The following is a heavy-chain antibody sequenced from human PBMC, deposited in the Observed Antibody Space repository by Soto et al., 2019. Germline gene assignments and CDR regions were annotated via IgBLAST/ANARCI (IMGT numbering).Heavy chain of an antibody. CDR2: ISSSSGTI. CDR1: GFTFSSYS. Sequence: PGGSLRLSCAASGFTFSSYSMNWVRQAPGKGLEWVSYISSSSGTIYFADSVKGRFTVSRDNAKNSLYLQMNSLRDEDTAVYYCARDSGGSAGEDAFDIWGQGTMVTVSS. V-gene: IGHV3-48*02. D-gene: IGHD1-26*01. J-gene: IGHJ3*02. CDR3: ARDSGGSAGEDAFDI.